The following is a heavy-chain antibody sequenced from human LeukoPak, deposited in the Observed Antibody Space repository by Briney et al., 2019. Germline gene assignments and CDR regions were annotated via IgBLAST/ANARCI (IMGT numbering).Heavy chain of an antibody. CDR3: ARATAWIDAFDF. CDR2: MYTSGSS. V-gene: IGHV4-61*02. J-gene: IGHJ3*01. D-gene: IGHD5-12*01. CDR1: GGSISSVNDY. Sequence: SETLSLTCTVSGGSISSVNDYWNWIRQPAGKGLEWIGRMYTSGSSNYNPSLKSRVTISVDTSKNQVSLKLSSVTAADTAIYYCARATAWIDAFDFWGQGTMVIVSS.